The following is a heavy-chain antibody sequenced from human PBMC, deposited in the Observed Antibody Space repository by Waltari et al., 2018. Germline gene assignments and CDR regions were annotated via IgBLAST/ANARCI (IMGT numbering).Heavy chain of an antibody. CDR3: ARDSQLDRWLVLDY. D-gene: IGHD6-19*01. CDR1: GFTFSSYG. Sequence: QVQLVESGGGVVQPGRSLRLSCAASGFTFSSYGMHWVRQAPGKGLGWVAVIWYDGSNKYYAGSVKGRFTISRDNSKNTLYLQMNSLRAEDTAVYYCARDSQLDRWLVLDYWGQGTLVTVSS. V-gene: IGHV3-33*01. CDR2: IWYDGSNK. J-gene: IGHJ4*02.